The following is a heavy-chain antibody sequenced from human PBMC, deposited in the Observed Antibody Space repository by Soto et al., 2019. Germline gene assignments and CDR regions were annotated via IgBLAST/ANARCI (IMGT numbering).Heavy chain of an antibody. CDR2: IKQDGSEK. CDR1: GFTFSSYW. CDR3: ARDRRCSSTSCYYYYYMDV. Sequence: EVQLVESGGGLVQPGGSLRLSCAASGFTFSSYWMSWVRQAPGKGLEWMANIKQDGSEKYYVDSVKGRFTISRDNAKNSLYLQMNSLRAEDTAVYYCARDRRCSSTSCYYYYYMDVWGKGTTVTVSS. D-gene: IGHD2-2*01. V-gene: IGHV3-7*01. J-gene: IGHJ6*03.